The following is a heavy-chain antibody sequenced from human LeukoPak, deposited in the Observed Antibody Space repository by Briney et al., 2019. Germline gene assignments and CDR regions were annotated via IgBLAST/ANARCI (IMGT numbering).Heavy chain of an antibody. CDR2: ISSSGSTI. Sequence: GGSLRLSCAASGFTFSDYYMSWIRQAPAKGLEWVSYISSSGSTIYYADSVKGRFTISRDNAKNSLYLQMNSLRAEDTAVYYCARDQRCLRIHYFDYWGQGTLVTVSS. CDR3: ARDQRCLRIHYFDY. CDR1: GFTFSDYY. J-gene: IGHJ4*02. D-gene: IGHD5/OR15-5a*01. V-gene: IGHV3-11*01.